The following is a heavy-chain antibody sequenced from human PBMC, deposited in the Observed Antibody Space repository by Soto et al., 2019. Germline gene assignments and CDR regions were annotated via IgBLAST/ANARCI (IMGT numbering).Heavy chain of an antibody. CDR1: WYSFTGSG. CDR2: ISAHNGKT. Sequence: AAGKVCSDASWYSFTGSGISCVRQAPGQGLEWEGRISAHNGKTNYVQKLQGRVTRTTDTSTSTAHMELRSLRFDDMAVYYCARASGVVPDTIYYYGMDVRG. J-gene: IGHJ6*02. CDR3: ARASGVVPDTIYYYGMDV. V-gene: IGHV1-18*03. D-gene: IGHD2-15*01.